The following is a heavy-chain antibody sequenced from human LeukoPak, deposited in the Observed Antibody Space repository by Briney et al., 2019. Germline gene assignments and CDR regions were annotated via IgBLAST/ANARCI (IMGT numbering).Heavy chain of an antibody. D-gene: IGHD1-26*01. J-gene: IGHJ4*02. CDR2: ISWSSTYI. CDR3: ASGSYSFDF. CDR1: EFTFSRYG. Sequence: KAGRSLRLSCAASEFTFSRYGMNWVRQPPGKGLEWVSSISWSSTYIYYAESVKGRFTISRDNAKNSLFLQMNTLRAEDTAVYYCASGSYSFDFWGQGALVTVSS. V-gene: IGHV3-21*06.